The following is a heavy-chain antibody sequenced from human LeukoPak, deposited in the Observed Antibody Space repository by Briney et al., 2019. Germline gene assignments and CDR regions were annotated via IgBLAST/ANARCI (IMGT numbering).Heavy chain of an antibody. CDR2: IYYSGST. Sequence: SETLSLTCTVSGGSISSYYWSWIRQPPGKGLEWIGYIYYSGSTNYNPSLKSRVTISVDTSKNQFPLKLSSVTAADTAVYYCARQGMVRGVIEYWGQGTLVTVSS. CDR1: GGSISSYY. D-gene: IGHD3-10*01. J-gene: IGHJ4*02. CDR3: ARQGMVRGVIEY. V-gene: IGHV4-59*08.